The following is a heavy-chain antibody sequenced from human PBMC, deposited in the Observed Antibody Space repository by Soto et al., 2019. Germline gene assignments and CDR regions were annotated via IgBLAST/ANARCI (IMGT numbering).Heavy chain of an antibody. J-gene: IGHJ2*01. V-gene: IGHV5-51*01. D-gene: IGHD2-15*01. CDR2: ILPGDSET. CDR3: ARLRGSSLSYWYFDL. CDR1: GYTFSGYW. Sequence: ASVKISCMGSGYTFSGYWIGWVRQLPGKGLEWMGIILPGDSETRYSPSFQGQVTISADKSITTAYLQWSSLKASDTAMYYCARLRGSSLSYWYFDLWGRGTLVTVSS.